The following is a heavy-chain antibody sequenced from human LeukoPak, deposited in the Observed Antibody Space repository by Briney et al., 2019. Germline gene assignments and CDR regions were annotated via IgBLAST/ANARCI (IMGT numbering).Heavy chain of an antibody. V-gene: IGHV4-34*01. CDR1: GGSFSGYY. CDR2: INHSGST. J-gene: IGHJ4*02. D-gene: IGHD3-22*01. CDR3: ARKADSSGYYYYFDY. Sequence: SETLSLTCAVYGGSFSGYYWSWIRQPPGKGLEWIGEINHSGSTTYNPSLKSRVTISVDTSKNQFSLKLSSVTAADTAVYYCARKADSSGYYYYFDYWGQGTLVTVSS.